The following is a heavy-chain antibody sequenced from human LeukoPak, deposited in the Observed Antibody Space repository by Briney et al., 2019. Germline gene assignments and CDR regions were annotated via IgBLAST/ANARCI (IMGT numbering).Heavy chain of an antibody. CDR2: IYHSGST. CDR1: GGSISSSNW. D-gene: IGHD5-18*01. Sequence: TSETLSLTCAVSGGSISSSNWWSWVRQPPGKGLEWIGEIYHSGSTNYNPSLKSRVTISVDKSKNQFSLKLSSVTAADTAVYYCANMGYSYAPGLFDPWGQGTLVTVSS. CDR3: ANMGYSYAPGLFDP. J-gene: IGHJ5*02. V-gene: IGHV4-4*02.